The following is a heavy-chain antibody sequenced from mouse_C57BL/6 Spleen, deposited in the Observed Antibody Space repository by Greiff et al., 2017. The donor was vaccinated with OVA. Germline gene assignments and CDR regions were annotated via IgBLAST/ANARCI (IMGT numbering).Heavy chain of an antibody. J-gene: IGHJ2*01. D-gene: IGHD1-1*01. CDR2: IDPSDSET. V-gene: IGHV1-52*01. CDR1: GYTFTSYW. CDR3: ARETNYYGSSSFFDY. Sequence: QVQLQQPGAELVRPGSSVKLSCKASGYTFTSYWMHWVKQRPIQGLEWIGNIDPSDSETHYNQKFKDKATLTVDKSSSTSYMQLSSLTSEDSAVYDCARETNYYGSSSFFDYWGQGTTLTVSS.